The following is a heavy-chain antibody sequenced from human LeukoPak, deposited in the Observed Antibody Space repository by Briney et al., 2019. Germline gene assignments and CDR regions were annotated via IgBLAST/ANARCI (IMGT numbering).Heavy chain of an antibody. CDR3: ARNPADYDFWSGYYLSVYYYYMDV. CDR2: IYLSGST. CDR1: GYSISSGYY. Sequence: SETLSLTCTVSGYSISSGYYWGWIRQPPGKGLDWIGSIYLSGSTSYNPSLKSRVTISVDTSKNQFSLKLSSVTAADTAVYYCARNPADYDFWSGYYLSVYYYYMDVWGKGTTVTVSS. J-gene: IGHJ6*03. D-gene: IGHD3-3*01. V-gene: IGHV4-38-2*02.